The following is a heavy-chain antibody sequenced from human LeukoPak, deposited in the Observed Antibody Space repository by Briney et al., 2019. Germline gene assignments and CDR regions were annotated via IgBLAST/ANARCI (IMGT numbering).Heavy chain of an antibody. CDR3: ARDLVDYYYDSSGYYRFDP. D-gene: IGHD3-22*01. V-gene: IGHV3-11*01. CDR1: GFTFSDYY. CDR2: ISSSGSTI. Sequence: GGSLRLSCAASGFTFSDYYMSWIRQAPGKGLEWVSYISSSGSTIYYADSVKGRFTISRDNAKNSLYLQMNSLRAEDTAVYYCARDLVDYYYDSSGYYRFDPWGQGTLVTVSS. J-gene: IGHJ5*02.